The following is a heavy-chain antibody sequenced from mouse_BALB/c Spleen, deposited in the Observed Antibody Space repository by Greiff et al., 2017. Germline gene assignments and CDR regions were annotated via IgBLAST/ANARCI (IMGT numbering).Heavy chain of an antibody. CDR2: IYPGGGYT. D-gene: IGHD1-1*01. Sequence: QVQLQQSGAELVRPGTSVKISCKASGYTFTNYWLGWVKQRPGHGLEWIGDIYPGGGYTNYNEKFKGKATLTADTSSSTAYMQLSSLTSEDSAVYFCAREDYGSSYPGYFDYWGQGTLVTVSA. CDR1: GYTFTNYW. J-gene: IGHJ3*01. V-gene: IGHV1-63*02. CDR3: AREDYGSSYPGYFDY.